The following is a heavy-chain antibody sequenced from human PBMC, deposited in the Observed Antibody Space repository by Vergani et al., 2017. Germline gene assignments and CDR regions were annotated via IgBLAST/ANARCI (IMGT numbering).Heavy chain of an antibody. J-gene: IGHJ4*02. CDR2: INSDGSST. CDR1: GFTFSSYW. D-gene: IGHD5-18*01. CDR3: GRPDYVDTAKAPIDY. V-gene: IGHV3-74*02. Sequence: EVQLVESGGGLVQPGGSLRLSCAASGFTFSSYWMHWVRQAPGKGLVWVSRINSDGSSTSYAASVKGRFTISRDNAKDTLYLQMNSLRAEETAAYYCGRPDYVDTAKAPIDYWSQGTLVTVSS.